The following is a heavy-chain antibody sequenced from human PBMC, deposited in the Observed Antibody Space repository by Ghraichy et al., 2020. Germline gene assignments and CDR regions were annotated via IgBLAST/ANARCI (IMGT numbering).Heavy chain of an antibody. V-gene: IGHV3-23*01. CDR2: IQSNFVT. J-gene: IGHJ4*02. CDR1: GFTFGIYA. CDR3: AKWLKSGFYVVDY. Sequence: LTCAASGFTFGIYAMSWVRQAPGKGLEWVSLIQSNFVTFYADSVKGRFTISRDNSRQMVYLQMSLLRDEDTAVYYCAKWLKSGFYVVDYWGQGTLVTVSS. D-gene: IGHD3-3*01.